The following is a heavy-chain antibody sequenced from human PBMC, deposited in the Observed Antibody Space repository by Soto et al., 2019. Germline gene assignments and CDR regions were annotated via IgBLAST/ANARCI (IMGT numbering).Heavy chain of an antibody. D-gene: IGHD6-19*01. Sequence: GGSLRLSCAASGFTFINYAMTWVRQAPGEGLEWVSTISGNGANTHYADAVKGRFSISRDNSKNTLYIQMNSLRADDTAVYYCAKDYGSARYFFDYWGQGALVTVSS. CDR1: GFTFINYA. V-gene: IGHV3-23*01. CDR2: ISGNGANT. CDR3: AKDYGSARYFFDY. J-gene: IGHJ4*02.